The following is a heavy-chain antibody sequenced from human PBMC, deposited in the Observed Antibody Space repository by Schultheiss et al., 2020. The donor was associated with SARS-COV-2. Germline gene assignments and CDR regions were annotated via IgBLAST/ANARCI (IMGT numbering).Heavy chain of an antibody. CDR1: GFTFSNYA. J-gene: IGHJ4*02. CDR2: ISGSAAST. V-gene: IGHV3-23*01. D-gene: IGHD6-6*01. Sequence: GGSLRLSCAASGFTFSNYAMSWVRQAPGKGLEWVSSISGSAASTFYAGPVKGRFTISRDNSKNTLYLQMNSLKTEDTAVYYCTTARRDRRGRFDYWGQGTLVTVSS. CDR3: TTARRDRRGRFDY.